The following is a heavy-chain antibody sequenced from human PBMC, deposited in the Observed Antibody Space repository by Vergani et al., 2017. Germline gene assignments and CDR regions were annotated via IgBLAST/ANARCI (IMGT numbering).Heavy chain of an antibody. V-gene: IGHV3-23*01. CDR3: AKDLAGLGYCSSTSCLFDS. CDR2: ISGSGGST. CDR1: GFTFSSYA. J-gene: IGHJ4*02. D-gene: IGHD2-2*01. Sequence: EVQLLESGGGLVQPGGSLRLSCAASGFTFSSYAMSWVRQAPGKGLEWVSAISGSGGSTYYADSVKGRFTISRDNSKNTLYLQMNSLRAEDTAVYYCAKDLAGLGYCSSTSCLFDSWGQGTLVTVSS.